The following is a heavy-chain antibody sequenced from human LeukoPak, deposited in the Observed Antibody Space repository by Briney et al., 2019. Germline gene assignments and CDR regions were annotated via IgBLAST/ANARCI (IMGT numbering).Heavy chain of an antibody. CDR1: GFTFSSYG. Sequence: GGSLRLSCAASGFTFSSYGMHWVRQAPGKGLEWVAVIWYDGSNKYYADSVKGRFIISRDNSKNTLYLQMNSLETEDTAVYYCSRGYRDSRGHYYAGYDWGQGTLVTVSS. J-gene: IGHJ4*02. CDR2: IWYDGSNK. CDR3: SRGYRDSRGHYYAGYD. D-gene: IGHD3-22*01. V-gene: IGHV3-33*01.